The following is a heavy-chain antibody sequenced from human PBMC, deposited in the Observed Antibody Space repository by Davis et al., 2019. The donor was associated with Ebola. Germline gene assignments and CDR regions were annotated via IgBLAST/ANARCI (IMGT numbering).Heavy chain of an antibody. CDR2: IDHSGIR. V-gene: IGHV4-34*01. CDR3: ARSLYPGYDGGLWWFAP. CDR1: GGSFTDHV. D-gene: IGHD3-16*01. J-gene: IGHJ5*02. Sequence: ESLKISCAVYGGSFTDHVWNWIRQSPGKGLERIGEIDHSGIRTYNPSLESRVTMSVDTSKNQFSLRLKSLTAADTAVYYCARSLYPGYDGGLWWFAPWGQGTLVTVSS.